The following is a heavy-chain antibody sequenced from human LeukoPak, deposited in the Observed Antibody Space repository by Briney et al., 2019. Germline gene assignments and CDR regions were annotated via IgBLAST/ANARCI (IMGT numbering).Heavy chain of an antibody. V-gene: IGHV3-23*01. J-gene: IGHJ4*02. Sequence: GGSLRLSCAASGFTFSSYAMTWVRQAPGKGLEWVSTITDSVSGGSTYYADSVKGRFTISRDNSKNTLYLQMSSLRAEDTAVYFCAKDGGLWVSAHWGDSWGRGTLVTVSS. CDR3: AKDGGLWVSAHWGDS. CDR2: ITDSVSGGST. CDR1: GFTFSSYA. D-gene: IGHD7-27*01.